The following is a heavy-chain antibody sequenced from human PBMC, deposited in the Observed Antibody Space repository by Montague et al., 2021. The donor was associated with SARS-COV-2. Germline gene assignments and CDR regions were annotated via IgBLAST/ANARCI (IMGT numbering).Heavy chain of an antibody. V-gene: IGHV4-59*01. J-gene: IGHJ5*01. CDR3: AREGGTKSSHWWGAFDS. Sequence: SETLSLTCTVSGDSMSGYYWSWVRQAPGTGLEWIVYIFYRGSTTYNPSLNSRVTILIDTSQKQFSLMLTSVTAADTAADFCAREGGTKSSHWWGAFDSWGHGTLVTVSS. CDR1: GDSMSGYY. CDR2: IFYRGST. D-gene: IGHD2-15*01.